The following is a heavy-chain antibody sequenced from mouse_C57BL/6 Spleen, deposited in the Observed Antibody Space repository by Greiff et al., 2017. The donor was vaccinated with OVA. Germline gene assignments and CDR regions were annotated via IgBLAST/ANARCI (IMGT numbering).Heavy chain of an antibody. CDR2: IHPSDGDT. CDR1: GYTFSSYW. Sequence: QVQLQQPGPELVKPGASVKVSCKASGYTFSSYWMNWVKQRPGQGLEWIGRIHPSDGDTNYNEKFKGKATLTVDKSSSTTYMQLSSLTSEDSAVYVYAREAAGQFDYWGQGTLVTVSA. V-gene: IGHV1-82*01. J-gene: IGHJ3*01. CDR3: AREAAGQFDY. D-gene: IGHD6-1*01.